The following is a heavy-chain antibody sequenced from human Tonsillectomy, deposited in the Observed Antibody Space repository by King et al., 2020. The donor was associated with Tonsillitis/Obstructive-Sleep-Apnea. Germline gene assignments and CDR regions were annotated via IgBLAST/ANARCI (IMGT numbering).Heavy chain of an antibody. Sequence: VQLVESGGDLVQPGGSLRLSCAASGFTFSSYAMSWVRQAPGKGLEWVAVIRGSGDSTKYGDSVKGRFTISRDNSKNTLYLQMNSLRVEDTAVYYCAKEPTTVTTDYYSCYYGMDVWGQGTPVTVS. CDR3: AKEPTTVTTDYYSCYYGMDV. D-gene: IGHD4-17*01. CDR2: IRGSGDST. J-gene: IGHJ6*02. CDR1: GFTFSSYA. V-gene: IGHV3-23*04.